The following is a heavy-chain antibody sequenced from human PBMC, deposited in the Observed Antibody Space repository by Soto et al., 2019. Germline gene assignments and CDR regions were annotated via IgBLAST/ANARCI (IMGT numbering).Heavy chain of an antibody. D-gene: IGHD6-6*01. CDR2: IWYDGSNK. CDR3: ASWFYQYSEDGDV. CDR1: GFTFSSYG. Sequence: GGSLRLSCAASGFTFSSYGMHWVRQAPGKGLEWVAVIWYDGSNKYYADSVKGRFTISRDNSKNTLYLQMNSLRAEDTAVYYCASWFYQYSEDGDVWGQGTTVTVSS. J-gene: IGHJ6*02. V-gene: IGHV3-33*01.